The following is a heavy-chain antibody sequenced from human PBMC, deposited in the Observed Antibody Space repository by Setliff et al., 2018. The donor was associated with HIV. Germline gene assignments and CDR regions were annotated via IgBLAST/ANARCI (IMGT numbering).Heavy chain of an antibody. D-gene: IGHD3-22*01. J-gene: IGHJ6*03. V-gene: IGHV3-21*01. Sequence: GESLKISCAASGFTFSSYSMNWVRQAPGKGLEWVSSISSSSSYIYYADSVKGRFTISRDNAKNSLYLQMNSLRAEDTAVYYCARDQPRITMIVVVPFPMDVWGKGTTVTVSS. CDR2: ISSSSSYI. CDR1: GFTFSSYS. CDR3: ARDQPRITMIVVVPFPMDV.